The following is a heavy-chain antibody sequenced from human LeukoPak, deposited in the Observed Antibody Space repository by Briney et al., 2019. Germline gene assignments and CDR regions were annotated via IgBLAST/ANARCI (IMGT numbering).Heavy chain of an antibody. Sequence: GGSLRLSCAASGFTFSNYAMSWVRQAPGKGLEWVSGISGSSGSTYYADSVKGRFTISRDDSKKTLYLQMNSLRAEDTAVYYCAKGGAKYGDSRGGYFDYWGQGTLVTVSS. J-gene: IGHJ4*01. V-gene: IGHV3-23*01. CDR3: AKGGAKYGDSRGGYFDY. CDR2: ISGSSGST. CDR1: GFTFSNYA. D-gene: IGHD4-17*01.